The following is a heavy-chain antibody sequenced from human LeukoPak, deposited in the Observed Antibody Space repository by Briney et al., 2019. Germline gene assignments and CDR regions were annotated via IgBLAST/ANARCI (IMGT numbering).Heavy chain of an antibody. J-gene: IGHJ4*02. Sequence: PSETLSLTCAVYGGSFSGYYWSWIRQPPGKGLEWIGEINHSGSTNYNPSLKSRVTISVDTSKNQFSLKLSSVTAADTAVYYCARYCSSTSCHRRSSWGFDYWGQGTLVTVSS. CDR1: GGSFSGYY. D-gene: IGHD2-2*02. V-gene: IGHV4-34*01. CDR3: ARYCSSTSCHRRSSWGFDY. CDR2: INHSGST.